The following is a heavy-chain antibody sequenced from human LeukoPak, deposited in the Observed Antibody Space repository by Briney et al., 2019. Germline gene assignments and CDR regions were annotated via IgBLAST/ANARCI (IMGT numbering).Heavy chain of an antibody. D-gene: IGHD1-26*01. Sequence: PSETLSLTCTVSGGSISSSSYYWGWIRQPPGKGLEWIGYIYHSGSTYYNPSLKSRVTISVDRSKNQFSLKLSSVTAADTAVYYCARGATGPFDYWGQGTLVTVSS. J-gene: IGHJ4*02. CDR2: IYHSGST. CDR3: ARGATGPFDY. CDR1: GGSISSSSYY. V-gene: IGHV4-39*07.